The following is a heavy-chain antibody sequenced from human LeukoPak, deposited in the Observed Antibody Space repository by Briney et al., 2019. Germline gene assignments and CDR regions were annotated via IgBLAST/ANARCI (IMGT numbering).Heavy chain of an antibody. D-gene: IGHD5-18*01. Sequence: PGGSLRLSCAASGFTFSSYSMNWVRQAPGKGLEWVANIDQDGSEMHYVDSVKGRFTISRDNAKDSLYLQMNNLRAEDTAFYHCVRDRSYGAFDYWGHGTLVTVSS. CDR1: GFTFSSYS. J-gene: IGHJ4*01. V-gene: IGHV3-7*03. CDR3: VRDRSYGAFDY. CDR2: IDQDGSEM.